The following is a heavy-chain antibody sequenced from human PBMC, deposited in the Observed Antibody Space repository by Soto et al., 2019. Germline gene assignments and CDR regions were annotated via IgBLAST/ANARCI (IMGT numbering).Heavy chain of an antibody. Sequence: QVQLQESGPGLVKPAQTLSLTCTVSGGSINSGGYYWSWIRQDPGVGLEWIGYIYYSGSTNYSPSLTSRLTISVDTSKNQFSLELSSVTPADTAVHYCARDGGYGSGSYRFDYWGQGTLVTVSS. CDR1: GGSINSGGYY. D-gene: IGHD3-10*01. CDR3: ARDGGYGSGSYRFDY. J-gene: IGHJ4*02. V-gene: IGHV4-31*03. CDR2: IYYSGST.